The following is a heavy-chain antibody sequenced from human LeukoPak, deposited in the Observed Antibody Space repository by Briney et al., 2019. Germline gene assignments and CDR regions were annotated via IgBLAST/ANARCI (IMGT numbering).Heavy chain of an antibody. J-gene: IGHJ3*02. D-gene: IGHD1-26*01. CDR3: ARDVGAKGAFDI. Sequence: PEGSLRLSCAASGFTFSSYGMHWVRQAPGKGLEWVAVIWYDGSNKYYADSVKGRFTISRDNSKNTLYLQMNSLRAEDTAVYYCARDVGAKGAFDIWGQGTMVTVSS. CDR2: IWYDGSNK. V-gene: IGHV3-33*01. CDR1: GFTFSSYG.